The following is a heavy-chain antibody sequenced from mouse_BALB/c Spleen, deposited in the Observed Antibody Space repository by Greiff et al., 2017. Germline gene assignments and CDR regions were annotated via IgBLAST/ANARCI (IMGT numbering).Heavy chain of an antibody. V-gene: IGHV14-3*02. J-gene: IGHJ3*01. CDR1: GFNIKDTY. CDR3: ARTDDYEPWFAY. D-gene: IGHD2-4*01. Sequence: VQLKQSGAELVKPGASVKLSCTASGFNIKDTYMHWVKQRPEQGLEWIGRIDPANGNTKYDPKFQGKATITADTSSNTAYLQLSSLTSEDTAVYYCARTDDYEPWFAYWGQGTLVTVSA. CDR2: IDPANGNT.